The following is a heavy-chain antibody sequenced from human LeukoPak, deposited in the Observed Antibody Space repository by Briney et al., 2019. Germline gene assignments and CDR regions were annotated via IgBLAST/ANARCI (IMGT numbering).Heavy chain of an antibody. Sequence: PSETLSLTCTVSGGSISSGGYYWSWIRQHPGKGLEWIGYIYYSGSTYYNPSLKSRVTISVDTSKNQFSLKLSSVTAADTAVYYCARFPVRGVINYWGQGTLVTVSS. CDR1: GGSISSGGYY. J-gene: IGHJ4*02. V-gene: IGHV4-31*03. CDR3: ARFPVRGVINY. CDR2: IYYSGST. D-gene: IGHD3-10*01.